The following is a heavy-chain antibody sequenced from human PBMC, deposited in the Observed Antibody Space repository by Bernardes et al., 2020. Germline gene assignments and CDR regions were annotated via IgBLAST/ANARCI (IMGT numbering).Heavy chain of an antibody. Sequence: GGSLRLSCEASGLTVSSNSMIWVRQAPGRGLEWISVIFSSGNTYYADSVKGRFTISRDNSKNTLYLQMNSLRADDTAVYYCASFVPQYSDGWYYFDYWGQGTLVTVSS. D-gene: IGHD6-19*01. CDR1: GLTVSSNS. CDR2: IFSSGNT. V-gene: IGHV3-66*01. CDR3: ASFVPQYSDGWYYFDY. J-gene: IGHJ4*02.